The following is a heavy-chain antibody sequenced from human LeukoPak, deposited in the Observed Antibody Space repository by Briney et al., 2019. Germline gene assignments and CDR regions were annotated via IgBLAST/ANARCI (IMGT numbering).Heavy chain of an antibody. J-gene: IGHJ4*02. CDR2: IYYSGST. V-gene: IGHV4-59*01. CDR3: ARGTFDY. Sequence: PSETLSLTCTVSGGSISSYYWSWIRQPPGKGLEWIGYIYYSGSTNYNPSLKSRVTISVDTSKNQFSLKLSSVTAADTAVHYCARGTFDYWGQGTLVTVSS. CDR1: GGSISSYY.